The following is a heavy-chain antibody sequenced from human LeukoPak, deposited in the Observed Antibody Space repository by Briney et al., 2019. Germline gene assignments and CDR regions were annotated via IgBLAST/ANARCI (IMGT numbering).Heavy chain of an antibody. Sequence: PGGSLRVSCAASGFTFTTFGMSWVRRAQGKGPEWVSGITGSGATTYYEDSVKGRFTISRDNSQNTLYLQMNTLRAEDTAVYYCAKVVSGFHFDCWGQGTLVTVSS. D-gene: IGHD1-26*01. J-gene: IGHJ4*02. CDR2: ITGSGATT. V-gene: IGHV3-23*01. CDR1: GFTFTTFG. CDR3: AKVVSGFHFDC.